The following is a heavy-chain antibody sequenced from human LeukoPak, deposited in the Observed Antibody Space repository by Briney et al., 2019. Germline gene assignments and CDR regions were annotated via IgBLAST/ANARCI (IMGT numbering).Heavy chain of an antibody. CDR3: ARDRMGVRVFDY. J-gene: IGHJ4*02. CDR1: GGSISSTNW. Sequence: PSGTLSLTCAVSGGSISSTNWWSWVRQPPGKGLEWIGEIYHSGSTNYNPSLKSRVTISADKSKNQFSLKLTYVTAADTAVYYCARDRMGVRVFDYWGQGTLVTVSS. D-gene: IGHD3-10*01. V-gene: IGHV4-4*02. CDR2: IYHSGST.